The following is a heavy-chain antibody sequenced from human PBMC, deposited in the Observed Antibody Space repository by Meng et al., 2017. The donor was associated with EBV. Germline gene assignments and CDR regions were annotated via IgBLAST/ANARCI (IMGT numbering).Heavy chain of an antibody. CDR2: IYYTGST. Sequence: QVQLQESGPGLVTPSETLSPICTVSGGPVNNDSYYWGWIRQPPGKGLEYIGYIYYTGSTNYNSSLKSRVTISLDKSKIQFSLKLTSLTAADTAIYYCARGDYTNYPRWFDPWGQGTRGTVAS. CDR1: GGPVNNDSYY. D-gene: IGHD4-11*01. CDR3: ARGDYTNYPRWFDP. V-gene: IGHV4-61*01. J-gene: IGHJ5*02.